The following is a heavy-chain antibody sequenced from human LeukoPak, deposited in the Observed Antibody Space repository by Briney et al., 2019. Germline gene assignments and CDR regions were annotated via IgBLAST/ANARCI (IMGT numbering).Heavy chain of an antibody. CDR2: IDYSGST. V-gene: IGHV4-59*11. CDR3: VRAPGGYSYGALYYFDC. J-gene: IGHJ4*02. D-gene: IGHD5-18*01. CDR1: GGSMRSHY. Sequence: SETLSLTCTVSGGSMRSHYWSWIRQTPGKGLEWIGYIDYSGSTRYNPSLQSRVSISVDTSKNQFSLKLTSVTAADTAVYYCVRAPGGYSYGALYYFDCWGQGTLVTVSS.